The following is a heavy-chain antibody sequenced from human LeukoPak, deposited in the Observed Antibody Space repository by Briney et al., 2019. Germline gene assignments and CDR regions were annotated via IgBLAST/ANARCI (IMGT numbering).Heavy chain of an antibody. Sequence: SGPTLVNPTQTLTLTCTFSGFSLSTSGVGVGWIRQPPGKALEWLALIYWNDDKRYSPSLKSRLTITKDTSKNQVVLTMTNMDPVDTATYYCARVSRGNYGMYYFDYWGQGILVTVSS. V-gene: IGHV2-5*01. D-gene: IGHD4-11*01. CDR2: IYWNDDK. CDR3: ARVSRGNYGMYYFDY. J-gene: IGHJ4*02. CDR1: GFSLSTSGVG.